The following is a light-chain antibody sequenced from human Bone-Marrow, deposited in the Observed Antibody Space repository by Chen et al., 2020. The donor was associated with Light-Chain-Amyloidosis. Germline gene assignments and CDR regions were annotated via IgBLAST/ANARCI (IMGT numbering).Light chain of an antibody. CDR3: SSYTITNTLV. CDR2: EVT. V-gene: IGLV2-14*01. Sequence: QSALTQPASVSGSPGQSITISCTGTSSDVGGDNHVSWYQQHPDKAPNLMIYEVTNRPSWVPDRFSGSKSDTPASLTISGLQTEDEADYFCSSYTITNTLVFGSGTRVTVL. J-gene: IGLJ1*01. CDR1: SSDVGGDNH.